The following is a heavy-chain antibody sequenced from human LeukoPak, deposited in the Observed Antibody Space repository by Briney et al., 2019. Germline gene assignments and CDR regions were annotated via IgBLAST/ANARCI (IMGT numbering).Heavy chain of an antibody. V-gene: IGHV4-4*07. CDR1: GGSISNYY. CDR3: ARGTLYSGWSYYFDY. CDR2: IYARGNT. J-gene: IGHJ4*02. D-gene: IGHD6-19*01. Sequence: SDTLSLTCTVSGGSISNYYWSWIRQPAGKGLEWIGLIYARGNTNYNPSLKSRVTMSIDTSKNQFSLKLTSVTAADTAMYYCARGTLYSGWSYYFDYWGQGSQVTVSS.